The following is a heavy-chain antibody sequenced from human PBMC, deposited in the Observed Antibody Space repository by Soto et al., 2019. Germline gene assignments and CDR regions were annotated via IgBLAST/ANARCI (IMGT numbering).Heavy chain of an antibody. CDR3: ARDLDYYDSSGYPNWFDP. Sequence: SVKVSCKASGGTFSSYAISWVRQAPGQGLEWMGGIIPIFGTANYAQKFQGRVRITADESTRTAYMELTSMRSEDTAVYYCARDLDYYDSSGYPNWFDPSGQGTLVTVSS. CDR2: IIPIFGTA. J-gene: IGHJ5*02. V-gene: IGHV1-69*13. D-gene: IGHD3-22*01. CDR1: GGTFSSYA.